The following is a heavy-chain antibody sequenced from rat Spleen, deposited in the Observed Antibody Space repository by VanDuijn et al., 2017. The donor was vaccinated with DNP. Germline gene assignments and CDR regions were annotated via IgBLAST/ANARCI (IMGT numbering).Heavy chain of an antibody. J-gene: IGHJ2*01. Sequence: QVQLKESGPGLVQPSQTLSLTCTVSGFSLTSYTVSWVRQAPGKGLEWIAAISSGGSTYYKSVFKSRLSISRDTSKSQVFLKMNSVQTEDTAMYFCARAHDGTYYYGNYFDFWGQGVMVTVSS. CDR3: ARAHDGTYYYGNYFDF. CDR2: ISSGGST. CDR1: GFSLTSYT. V-gene: IGHV2-6*01. D-gene: IGHD1-12*02.